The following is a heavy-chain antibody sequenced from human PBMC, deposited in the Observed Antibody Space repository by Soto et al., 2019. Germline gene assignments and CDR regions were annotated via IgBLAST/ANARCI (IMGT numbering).Heavy chain of an antibody. CDR1: GFTFKTYA. CDR2: IRGTGDDT. D-gene: IGHD6-13*01. J-gene: IGHJ6*03. V-gene: IGHV3-23*01. Sequence: EVQLLESGGGLVQPGGSLRLSCAASGFTFKTYAMSWVRQAPGKGLEWVSGIRGTGDDTYYAGFVKGRLTFSRDNSKNTLYLQMNSLRAEDTAVYYCARESDSTPSALYYYYMDVWGKGTTGTGSS. CDR3: ARESDSTPSALYYYYMDV.